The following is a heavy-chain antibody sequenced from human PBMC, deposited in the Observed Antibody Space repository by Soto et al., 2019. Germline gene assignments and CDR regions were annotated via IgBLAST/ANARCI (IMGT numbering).Heavy chain of an antibody. D-gene: IGHD6-19*01. Sequence: PSETLSLPCPVSGGSISSYYWSWIRQPPGKGLEWIGYIYYSGSTNYNPSLKSRVTISVDTSKNQFSLKLSSVTAADTAVYYCARDSSGWYVFDYWGQGTLVTVSS. J-gene: IGHJ4*02. CDR1: GGSISSYY. CDR3: ARDSSGWYVFDY. CDR2: IYYSGST. V-gene: IGHV4-59*01.